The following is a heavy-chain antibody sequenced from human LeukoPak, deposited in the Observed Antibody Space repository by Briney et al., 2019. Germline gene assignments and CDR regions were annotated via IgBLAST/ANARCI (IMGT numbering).Heavy chain of an antibody. D-gene: IGHD1-20*01. Sequence: GGSLRLSCAASGLTFSGYWVSGVRQAPGRGLEWVANIKPDGSERYYVDSVKGRFTVSRDNAKNSLYLQMNSLRAGDTSIYYCASGNWNDRAFDIWGQGTMVTVSS. J-gene: IGHJ3*02. CDR1: GLTFSGYW. CDR2: IKPDGSER. V-gene: IGHV3-7*01. CDR3: ASGNWNDRAFDI.